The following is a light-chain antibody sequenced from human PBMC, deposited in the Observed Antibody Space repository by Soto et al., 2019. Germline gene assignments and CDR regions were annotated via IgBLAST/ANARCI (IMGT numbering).Light chain of an antibody. J-gene: IGKJ1*01. CDR1: QNISSSY. V-gene: IGKV3-20*01. CDR3: QQYGYSLWT. Sequence: EIVLTQSPGTLSLSPGERATLSCSASQNISSSYLAWYQQKPGQAPRLLIYGASSRASGIPDRFSGSGSGTDFTLTISRLEPEDFAVYYCQQYGYSLWTFGQGTKVEI. CDR2: GAS.